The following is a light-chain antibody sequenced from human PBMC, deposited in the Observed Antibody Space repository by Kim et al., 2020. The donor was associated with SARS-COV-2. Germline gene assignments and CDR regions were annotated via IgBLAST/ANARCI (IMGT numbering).Light chain of an antibody. J-gene: IGKJ1*01. CDR2: AAS. CDR1: QNIKSN. Sequence: VSPGDRATLSCRASQNIKSNLAWYQHKPGQAPRLVIRAASTRASGIPSRFSGSGSGTDFTLTISSLQSEDFAIYYCQQYNDWPRTFGLGTKVDIK. CDR3: QQYNDWPRT. V-gene: IGKV3-15*01.